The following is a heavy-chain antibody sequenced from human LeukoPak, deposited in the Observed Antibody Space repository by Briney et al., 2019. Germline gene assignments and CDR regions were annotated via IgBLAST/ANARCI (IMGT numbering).Heavy chain of an antibody. D-gene: IGHD3-10*01. CDR3: AGHFPSGTYPLLH. J-gene: IGHJ4*01. V-gene: IGHV4-59*08. CDR2: IHYTGDT. Sequence: SETLSLTCTVSGGSVTSNYWSWMRQPPGKGLEWLAYIHYTGDTNYNPSLRSRATISVDTSTNHFSLKLSSVTAADTAVYYCAGHFPSGTYPLLHWGQGTLVTVSS. CDR1: GGSVTSNY.